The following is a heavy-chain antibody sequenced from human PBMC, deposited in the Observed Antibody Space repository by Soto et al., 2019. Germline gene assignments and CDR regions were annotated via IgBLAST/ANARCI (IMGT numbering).Heavy chain of an antibody. Sequence: SETLSLTCAASGVTISICNLWTSVHQTPQRGLEYIGEIFHDGTANYYPSFERRVAISVDTSKNQFSLKLTSVTAADTAIYFCARLVYDTRLNYMYFDFWGQGALVTVSS. J-gene: IGHJ4*02. D-gene: IGHD2-8*01. V-gene: IGHV4-4*02. CDR3: ARLVYDTRLNYMYFDF. CDR2: IFHDGTA. CDR1: GVTISICNL.